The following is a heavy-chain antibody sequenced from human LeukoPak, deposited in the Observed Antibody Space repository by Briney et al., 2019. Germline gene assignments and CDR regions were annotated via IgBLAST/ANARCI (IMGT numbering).Heavy chain of an antibody. D-gene: IGHD3-22*01. CDR2: IYTSGST. CDR3: ARDPYDGFDP. Sequence: SETLSLTCTVSGGSISSGSYYWSWIRQPAGKGLEWIGRIYTSGSTNYNPSLKSRVTMSVDTSKNQFSLKLSSVTAADTAVYYCARDPYDGFDPWGQGTLVTVSS. V-gene: IGHV4-61*02. J-gene: IGHJ5*02. CDR1: GGSISSGSYY.